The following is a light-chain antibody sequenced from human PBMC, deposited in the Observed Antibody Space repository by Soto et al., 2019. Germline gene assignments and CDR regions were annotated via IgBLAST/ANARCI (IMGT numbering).Light chain of an antibody. Sequence: QSALTQPASVSGSPGQSITISCTGTSSDVGDYNYVSWYQQHPGKVPKPLISEVSNRPSGASNRFSGSKSGNTASLTISGLQAEDEAEYYCSSYTSTNRGVLGTGTKVTVL. CDR1: SSDVGDYNY. CDR2: EVS. V-gene: IGLV2-14*01. CDR3: SSYTSTNRGV. J-gene: IGLJ1*01.